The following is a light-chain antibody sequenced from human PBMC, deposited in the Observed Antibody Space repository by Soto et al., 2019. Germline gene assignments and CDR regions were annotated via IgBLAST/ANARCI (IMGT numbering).Light chain of an antibody. CDR1: QGISTY. Sequence: DIQMTRSPSSLSASVGDRVTITCRASQGISTYLNWYLQKPGKAPKLLIYAASSLQSGVPSRFSGSGSETDFTLTISSLQPEDFATYSCQQSYSTTWTFGQGTKVEIQ. J-gene: IGKJ1*01. V-gene: IGKV1-39*01. CDR2: AAS. CDR3: QQSYSTTWT.